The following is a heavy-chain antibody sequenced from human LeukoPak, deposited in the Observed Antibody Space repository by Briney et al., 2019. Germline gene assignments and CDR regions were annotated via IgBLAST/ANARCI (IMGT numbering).Heavy chain of an antibody. J-gene: IGHJ5*02. CDR2: ISSSSSYI. Sequence: GGSLRLSCAASGFTFSSYSMNWVRQAPGKGLEWVSPISSSSSYIYYADSVKGRFTISRDNARKSLYLLMNSLRAEDTAVYYCAKGSSSWYFGWFDPWGQGTLVTVSS. CDR3: AKGSSSWYFGWFDP. V-gene: IGHV3-21*01. CDR1: GFTFSSYS. D-gene: IGHD6-13*01.